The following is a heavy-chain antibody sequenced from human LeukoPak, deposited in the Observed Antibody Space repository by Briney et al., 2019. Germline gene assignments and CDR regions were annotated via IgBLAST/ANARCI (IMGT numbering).Heavy chain of an antibody. Sequence: SVKVSCKASGYTFTIYGISWVRQAPGQGLEWMGGIIPIFGTANYAQKFQGRVTITADESTSTAYMELSSLRSEDTAVYYCAGYGSGSYPYYGMDVWGQGTTVTVSS. V-gene: IGHV1-69*13. CDR3: AGYGSGSYPYYGMDV. CDR1: GYTFTIYG. D-gene: IGHD3-10*01. J-gene: IGHJ6*02. CDR2: IIPIFGTA.